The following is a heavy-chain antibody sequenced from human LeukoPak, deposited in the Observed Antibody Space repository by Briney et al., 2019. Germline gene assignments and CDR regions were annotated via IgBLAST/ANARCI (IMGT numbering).Heavy chain of an antibody. D-gene: IGHD6-19*01. V-gene: IGHV4-59*01. J-gene: IGHJ4*02. CDR3: ARAVAAYSDFDY. Sequence: SGTLSLTCTVSGGSISSYYWSWLRQPPGKGLEWVGYISYSGSTNYNPSLKSRVTISVDTSKNQFSLKLSSVTATDTAVYYCARAVAAYSDFDYWGQGTLVTVSS. CDR1: GGSISSYY. CDR2: ISYSGST.